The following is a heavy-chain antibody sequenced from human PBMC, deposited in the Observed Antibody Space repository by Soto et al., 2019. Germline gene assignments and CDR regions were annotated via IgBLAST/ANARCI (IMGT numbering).Heavy chain of an antibody. J-gene: IGHJ6*02. V-gene: IGHV1-46*01. CDR1: GYTFTNFY. CDR2: INPTGGDT. CDR3: ARGEGSEYNWGQYYYGMDV. Sequence: QVQLVQSGAEVKKPGASVKVSCKASGYTFTNFYLHWVRQAPGQGLEWVGIINPTGGDTSYAQKFQGRVTMTRDTSTSTVYMELSSLRSEDTAVYYCARGEGSEYNWGQYYYGMDVWGQGTTVTVSS. D-gene: IGHD1-1*01.